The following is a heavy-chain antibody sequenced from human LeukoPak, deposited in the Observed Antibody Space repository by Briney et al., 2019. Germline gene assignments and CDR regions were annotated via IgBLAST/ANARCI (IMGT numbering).Heavy chain of an antibody. CDR2: ISAYNGNT. CDR3: AREMCGSTSCYWEPLSYGMDV. Sequence: ASVKVSCKASGYTFTSYGISWVRQAPGQGLEWMGWISAYNGNTNYAQKLQGGVTMTTDTSTSTAYMELRSLRSDDTAVYYCAREMCGSTSCYWEPLSYGMDVWGKGTTVTVSS. D-gene: IGHD2-2*01. V-gene: IGHV1-18*04. CDR1: GYTFTSYG. J-gene: IGHJ6*04.